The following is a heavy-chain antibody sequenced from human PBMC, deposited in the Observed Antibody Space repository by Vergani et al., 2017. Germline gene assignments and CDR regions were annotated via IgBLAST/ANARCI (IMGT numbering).Heavy chain of an antibody. CDR3: VRVKGSNWNDHLYDI. V-gene: IGHV3-72*01. CDR1: GFIFSDHY. J-gene: IGHJ3*02. Sequence: VQLVESGGGVVQPGGSLRLSCAASGFIFSDHYMDWVRQAPGKGLGWVGRIRNKANDYTTQYAASVKGRFTISRDDSKSYLYLQMNSLQTEDTALYYCVRVKGSNWNDHLYDIWGQGTLVTVSS. D-gene: IGHD1-1*01. CDR2: IRNKANDYTT.